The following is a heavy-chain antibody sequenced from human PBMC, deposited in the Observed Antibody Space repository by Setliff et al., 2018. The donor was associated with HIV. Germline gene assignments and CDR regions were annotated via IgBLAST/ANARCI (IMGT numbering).Heavy chain of an antibody. CDR1: GFTFSSYS. V-gene: IGHV3-21*01. Sequence: LRLSCAASGFTFSSYSMNWVRQAPGKGLEWVSSISSSSSYIYYADSVKGRFTISRDNAKNSLDLQMNSLRAEDTAVYYCAAVEVTATGTGLNYWGQGTLVTVS. J-gene: IGHJ4*02. CDR2: ISSSSSYI. D-gene: IGHD6-13*01. CDR3: AAVEVTATGTGLNY.